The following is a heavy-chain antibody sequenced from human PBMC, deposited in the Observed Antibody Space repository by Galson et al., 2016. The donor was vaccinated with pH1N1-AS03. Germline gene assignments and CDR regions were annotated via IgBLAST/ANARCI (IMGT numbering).Heavy chain of an antibody. J-gene: IGHJ6*02. CDR3: ARDVNYGMDV. Sequence: SVKVSCKASGYILTGFYVHWVRQAPGQGLEWMARIIPIVGITNFAQRFQGRVTTTADKSRTTAYMELSSLRFEDTAVYYCARDVNYGMDVWGQGTTVTVSS. V-gene: IGHV1-69*04. CDR1: GYILTGFY. CDR2: IIPIVGIT.